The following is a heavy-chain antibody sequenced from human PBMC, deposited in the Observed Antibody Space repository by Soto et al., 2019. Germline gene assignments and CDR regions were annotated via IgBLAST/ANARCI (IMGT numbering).Heavy chain of an antibody. CDR3: ARHGVAAAGTKAFDI. CDR1: GGSISSYY. CDR2: IYYSGST. J-gene: IGHJ3*02. Sequence: QVQLQESGPGLVKPSETLSLTCTVSGGSISSYYWSWIRQPPGKGLEWIGYIYYSGSTNYNPSLKSRVTISVDTSKNQFSLKLRPVTAADTAVYYCARHGVAAAGTKAFDIWGQGTMVTVSS. D-gene: IGHD6-13*01. V-gene: IGHV4-59*08.